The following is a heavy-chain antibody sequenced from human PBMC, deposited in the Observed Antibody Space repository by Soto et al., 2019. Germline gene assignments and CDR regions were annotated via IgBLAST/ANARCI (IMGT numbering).Heavy chain of an antibody. CDR1: GFTFSSYG. CDR2: ISYDGSNK. CDR3: AKVLPSSSVYGMDV. D-gene: IGHD6-13*01. Sequence: QVQLVESGGGVVQPGRSLRLSCAASGFTFSSYGMHWVRQAPGKGLEWVAVISYDGSNKYYADSVKGRFTISRDNSKNTLYLQMNSLRAEDTAVYYCAKVLPSSSVYGMDVWGQGTTVTVSS. J-gene: IGHJ6*02. V-gene: IGHV3-30*18.